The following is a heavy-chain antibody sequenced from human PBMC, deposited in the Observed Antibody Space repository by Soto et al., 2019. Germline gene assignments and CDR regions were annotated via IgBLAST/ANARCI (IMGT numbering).Heavy chain of an antibody. J-gene: IGHJ4*02. D-gene: IGHD3-22*01. Sequence: SQTLSLTCAISGDSVSSNSAAWNWIRQSPSRGLEWLGRTYYRSKWYNDYAVSVKSRITINPGTSKNQFSLQLNSVTPEDTAVYYCARDYYYDSSGYPNYFDYWGQGTLVTVSS. CDR1: GDSVSSNSAA. CDR2: TYYRSKWYN. CDR3: ARDYYYDSSGYPNYFDY. V-gene: IGHV6-1*01.